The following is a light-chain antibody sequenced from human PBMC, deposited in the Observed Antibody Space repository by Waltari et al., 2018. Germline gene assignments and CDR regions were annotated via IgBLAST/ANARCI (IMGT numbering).Light chain of an antibody. CDR2: WAS. CDR3: QQYFSTPIT. V-gene: IGKV4-1*01. Sequence: DIVMTQSPDSLAVSLSERATITCKSSQSVFYSSNNKNYLAWYQQKPGQPPNLLIYWASTRGSGVPDRFSGSGSGTDFTLTISSLQAEDVAVYYCQQYFSTPITFGQGTRLEIK. J-gene: IGKJ5*01. CDR1: QSVFYSSNNKNY.